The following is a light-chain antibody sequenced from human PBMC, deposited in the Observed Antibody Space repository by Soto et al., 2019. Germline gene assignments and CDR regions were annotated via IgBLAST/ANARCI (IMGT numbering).Light chain of an antibody. CDR1: QTISNW. V-gene: IGKV1-5*03. J-gene: IGKJ1*01. CDR2: KAS. Sequence: IQMTQSPSALSASVGDRVTVTCRASQTISNWLAWYQQKPGKAPKLLIYKASTLESGVPSRFSGSGSATEFTLTISSLQPEDFATYYCQQSYSSPPTFGQGTKVDIK. CDR3: QQSYSSPPT.